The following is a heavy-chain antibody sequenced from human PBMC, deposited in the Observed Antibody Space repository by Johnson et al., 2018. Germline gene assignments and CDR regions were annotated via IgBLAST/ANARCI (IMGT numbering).Heavy chain of an antibody. J-gene: IGHJ3*02. Sequence: QVQLVQSGGGVVQPGRSLRLSCAASGSIFSGYVMHWVRQAPGKGLEWVALKSHDGISKHYGDSVKDRFTISRDDSKNTLYLEMNSLRVEDTAVYYCAREGYSSGRAGIFDMWGQGTMVTVSS. V-gene: IGHV3-30*03. CDR3: AREGYSSGRAGIFDM. D-gene: IGHD6-19*01. CDR1: GSIFSGYV. CDR2: KSHDGISK.